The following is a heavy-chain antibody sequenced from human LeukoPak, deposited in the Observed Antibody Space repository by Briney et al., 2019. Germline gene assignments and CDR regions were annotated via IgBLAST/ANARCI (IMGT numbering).Heavy chain of an antibody. CDR3: AREIGYSADY. D-gene: IGHD5-18*01. V-gene: IGHV3-66*01. J-gene: IGHJ4*02. Sequence: GGSPRLSCAASGFTVSSNYMSWVRQAPGKGLEWVSVIYSGDSTYYADSVKGRFTISRDNSKNTLYLQMNSLRAEDTAVYYCAREIGYSADYWGQGTLVTVSS. CDR2: IYSGDST. CDR1: GFTVSSNY.